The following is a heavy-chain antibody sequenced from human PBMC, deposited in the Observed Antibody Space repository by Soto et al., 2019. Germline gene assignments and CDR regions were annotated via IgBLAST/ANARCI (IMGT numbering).Heavy chain of an antibody. D-gene: IGHD6-6*01. V-gene: IGHV4-34*01. CDR2: INHSGST. J-gene: IGHJ6*02. CDR3: ARGIRVIAARHVGYYYYYGMDV. CDR1: GGSFSGYY. Sequence: QSSREMRKASETLSLTCAVYGGSFSGYYWSWIRQPPGKGLEWIGEINHSGSTNYNPSLKSRVTISVDTSKNQFSLKLSSVTAADTAVYYCARGIRVIAARHVGYYYYYGMDVWGQGTTVTLSS.